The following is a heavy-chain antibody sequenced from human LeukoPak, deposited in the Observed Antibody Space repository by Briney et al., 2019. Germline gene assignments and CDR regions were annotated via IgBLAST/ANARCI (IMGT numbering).Heavy chain of an antibody. CDR2: IYTSGST. J-gene: IGHJ4*02. CDR3: ARIGGTYYEYYIDY. Sequence: SETLSLTCTVSGGSISSYYWSWIRQPAGKRLEWIGRIYTSGSTNYNPSPKSRVTMSVDTSKNQFSLKLSSVTAADTAVYYCARIGGTYYEYYIDYWGQGTLVTVSS. V-gene: IGHV4-4*07. D-gene: IGHD1-26*01. CDR1: GGSISSYY.